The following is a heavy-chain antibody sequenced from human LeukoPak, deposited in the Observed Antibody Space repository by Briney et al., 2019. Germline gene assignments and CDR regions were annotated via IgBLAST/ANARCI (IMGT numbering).Heavy chain of an antibody. CDR3: ARVPIPEVLWFGEEQGGYYYYYMDV. V-gene: IGHV1-18*01. Sequence: ASVRVSCKASGYTFTRYGISWVRQARGQGLEWMGWISAYNGKTNYAQKLQGRVTMTTDTSTSTAYMELRSLRSDDTAMYYCARVPIPEVLWFGEEQGGYYYYYMDVWGKGTTVTISS. CDR1: GYTFTRYG. CDR2: ISAYNGKT. D-gene: IGHD3-10*01. J-gene: IGHJ6*03.